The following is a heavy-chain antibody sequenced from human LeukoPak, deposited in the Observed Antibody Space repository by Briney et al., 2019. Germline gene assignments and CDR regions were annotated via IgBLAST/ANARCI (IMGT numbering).Heavy chain of an antibody. CDR2: INPNSGGT. J-gene: IGHJ6*02. V-gene: IGHV1-2*02. D-gene: IGHD3-3*01. CDR1: GYTFTGYY. CDR3: ARVELGYYDFWSGYLTPPGYYYGMDV. Sequence: ASVKVSCKASGYTFTGYYMHWVRQAPGQGLEWMGWINPNSGGTNYAQKFQGRVTMTRDTSISTAYMELSRLRSDDTAVYYCARVELGYYDFWSGYLTPPGYYYGMDVWGQGTTVTVSS.